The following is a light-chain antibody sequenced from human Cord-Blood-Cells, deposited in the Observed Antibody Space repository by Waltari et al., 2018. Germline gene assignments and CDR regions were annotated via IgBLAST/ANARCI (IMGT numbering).Light chain of an antibody. CDR2: EGS. J-gene: IGLJ3*02. Sequence: QSALTQPASVSGSPGQSITISCTGTSTDVVSHNLVFWYQQHPGKAPKLMIYEGSKRPSGVSNRFSGSKSGNTASLTISGLQAEDEADYYCCSYAGSSTWVFGGGTKLTVL. V-gene: IGLV2-23*01. CDR3: CSYAGSSTWV. CDR1: STDVVSHNL.